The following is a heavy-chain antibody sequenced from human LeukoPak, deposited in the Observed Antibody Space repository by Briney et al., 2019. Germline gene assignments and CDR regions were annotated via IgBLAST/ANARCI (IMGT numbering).Heavy chain of an antibody. CDR3: ARPRGYYYDSSGYSTKAFDI. CDR2: IDPSDSYI. D-gene: IGHD3-22*01. J-gene: IGHJ3*02. CDR1: GYNFSSYL. Sequence: GESLKISCKGSGYNFSSYLINWVRQMPGKGLEWMGRIDPSDSYINYSPSFQGHVTISADKSTSTASLQWSSLKASDTAMYYCARPRGYYYDSSGYSTKAFDIWGQGTVVTVSS. V-gene: IGHV5-10-1*01.